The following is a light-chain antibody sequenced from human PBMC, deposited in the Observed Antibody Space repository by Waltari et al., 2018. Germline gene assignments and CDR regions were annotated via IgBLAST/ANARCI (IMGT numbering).Light chain of an antibody. CDR1: QIISSW. J-gene: IGKJ2*01. V-gene: IGKV1-5*03. CDR3: QQYNSYWYT. Sequence: DLKITQSPSTLSAYVGDRDNITCRASQIISSWLAWYQQKPGKAPKLLVYRASSLESGVPSRFSGSGSGTEFTLTISSLQPDDFATYYCQQYNSYWYTFGQGTKLEI. CDR2: RAS.